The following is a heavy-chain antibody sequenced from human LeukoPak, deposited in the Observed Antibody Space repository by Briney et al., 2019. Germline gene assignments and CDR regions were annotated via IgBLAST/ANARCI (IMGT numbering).Heavy chain of an antibody. Sequence: PGGSLRLSCATSGFPFSDFSMSWVRQAPGKGLEWISTTNSGGSSSDYAESVKGRFTISRDNSKNTLYLQMSSLRVKDTAMYYCAKQSYARSLGEGGPGTLVTVSS. J-gene: IGHJ4*02. CDR3: AKQSYARSLGE. CDR2: TNSGGSSS. V-gene: IGHV3-23*01. D-gene: IGHD2-8*01. CDR1: GFPFSDFS.